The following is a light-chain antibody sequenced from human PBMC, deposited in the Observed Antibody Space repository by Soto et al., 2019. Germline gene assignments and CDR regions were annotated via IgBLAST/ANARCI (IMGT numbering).Light chain of an antibody. Sequence: QSVLTQPPSVSGAPGQRVTISCTRSSSNIGAGFDVHWYQQLPGTAPKLLIYNNNNRPSGVPDRFSGSKSGTSASLAITGLQAEDEADYYCQSYDSSLTAPVVFGGGTKLTVL. CDR3: QSYDSSLTAPVV. CDR2: NNN. V-gene: IGLV1-40*01. J-gene: IGLJ2*01. CDR1: SSNIGAGFD.